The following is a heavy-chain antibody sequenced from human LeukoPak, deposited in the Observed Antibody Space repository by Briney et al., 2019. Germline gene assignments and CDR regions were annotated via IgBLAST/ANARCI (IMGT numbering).Heavy chain of an antibody. J-gene: IGHJ3*02. CDR2: ISSSSSYI. CDR3: ARDHLARATRPAFDI. D-gene: IGHD3-3*02. Sequence: GGSLRLSCAASGFTFSSYSMNWVRQAPGKGLEWVSSISSSSSYIYYADSVKGRFTISRDNAKNSLYLQMNSLRVEDTAVYYCARDHLARATRPAFDIWGQGTMVTVSS. CDR1: GFTFSSYS. V-gene: IGHV3-21*01.